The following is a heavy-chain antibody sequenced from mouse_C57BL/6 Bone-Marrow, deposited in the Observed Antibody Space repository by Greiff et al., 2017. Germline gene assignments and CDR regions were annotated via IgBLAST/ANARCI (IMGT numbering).Heavy chain of an antibody. J-gene: IGHJ2*01. CDR2: ISSGGSYT. V-gene: IGHV5-6*02. D-gene: IGHD4-1*01. CDR3: ARRAGTRYFDY. Sequence: EVKLVESGGDLVKPGGSLKLSCAASGFTFSSYGMSWVRQTPDKRLAWVATISSGGSYTYYPDSVKGRFTISRDNAKNTLYLQMSSLKSEDTAMYYCARRAGTRYFDYWGQGTTLTVSS. CDR1: GFTFSSYG.